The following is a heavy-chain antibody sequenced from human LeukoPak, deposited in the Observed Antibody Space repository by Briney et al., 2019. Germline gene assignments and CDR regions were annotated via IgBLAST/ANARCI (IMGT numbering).Heavy chain of an antibody. J-gene: IGHJ5*02. CDR3: ARGRRVAAAGRGWFDP. V-gene: IGHV1-8*03. CDR2: MNPNSGNT. CDR1: GYTFTSYD. D-gene: IGHD6-13*01. Sequence: GASVKVSCKASGYTFTSYDINWVRQATGQGLEWMGWMNPNSGNTGYAQKFQGRVTITRNTSISTAYMELSSLRSEDTAVYYCARGRRVAAAGRGWFDPWGQGTLVTVSS.